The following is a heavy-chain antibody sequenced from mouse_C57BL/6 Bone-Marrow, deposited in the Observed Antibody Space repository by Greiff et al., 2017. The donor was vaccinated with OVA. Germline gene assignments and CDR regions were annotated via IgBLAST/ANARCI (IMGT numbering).Heavy chain of an antibody. CDR1: GYTFTSYG. V-gene: IGHV1-81*01. CDR3: ARSRDYYGSSPGYFDV. CDR2: IYPRSGNT. J-gene: IGHJ1*03. Sequence: VMLVESGAELARPGASVKLSCKASGYTFTSYGISWVKQRTGQGLEWIGEIYPRSGNTYYNEKFKGKATLTADKSSSTAYMELRSLTSEDSAVYFCARSRDYYGSSPGYFDVWGTGTTVTVSS. D-gene: IGHD1-1*01.